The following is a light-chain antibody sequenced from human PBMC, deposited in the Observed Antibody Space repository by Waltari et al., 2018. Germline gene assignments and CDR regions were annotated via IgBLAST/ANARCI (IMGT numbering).Light chain of an antibody. CDR2: DAS. Sequence: IVLTQSPGTLSLSPGERATLSCRASQSVGKSLAWYQHKPGQAPRLLIYDASSRATGIPDRFIGSGSGTDFSLTISRLEPEDFSVYYCQHYVTLPATFGQGTKVEV. V-gene: IGKV3-20*01. CDR3: QHYVTLPAT. J-gene: IGKJ1*01. CDR1: QSVGKS.